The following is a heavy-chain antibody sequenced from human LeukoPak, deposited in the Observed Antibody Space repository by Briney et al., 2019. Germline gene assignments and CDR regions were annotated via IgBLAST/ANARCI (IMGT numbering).Heavy chain of an antibody. CDR1: GFTFSSYA. CDR2: ISGSGGST. D-gene: IGHD2-2*01. V-gene: IGHV3-23*01. Sequence: RSGGSLRLSCAASGFTFSSYAMSWVRQAPGKGLEWVSAISGSGGSTYYADSVKGRFTISRDNSKNTLYLQMNSLRAEDTAVYYCAKDLAVYQLPEPSRSTAFDIWGQGTMVTVSS. J-gene: IGHJ3*02. CDR3: AKDLAVYQLPEPSRSTAFDI.